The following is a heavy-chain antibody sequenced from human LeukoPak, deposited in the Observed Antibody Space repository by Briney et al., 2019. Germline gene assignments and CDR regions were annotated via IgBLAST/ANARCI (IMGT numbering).Heavy chain of an antibody. Sequence: GGSLRLSCAASGFTFSSYGMHWVRQAPGKGLEWVAVISYDGSNKYYADSVRGRCTISRDNSKNTLYMQMNSLRAEDTAVYYCAKSRYCSSTSCSEPRLYYYNGMDVWGQGTTVTVSS. CDR1: GFTFSSYG. V-gene: IGHV3-30*18. CDR2: ISYDGSNK. J-gene: IGHJ6*02. CDR3: AKSRYCSSTSCSEPRLYYYNGMDV. D-gene: IGHD2-2*01.